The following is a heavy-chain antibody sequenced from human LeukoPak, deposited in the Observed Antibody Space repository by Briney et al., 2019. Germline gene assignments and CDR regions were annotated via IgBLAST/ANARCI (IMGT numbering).Heavy chain of an antibody. V-gene: IGHV3-20*04. J-gene: IGHJ4*02. CDR2: INWNGGST. CDR3: ARAFKYSMSGYYFDY. D-gene: IGHD2-21*01. CDR1: GFTFDDYG. Sequence: GGSLRLSCAASGFTFDDYGMSWVRQAPGKGLEWVSGINWNGGSTGYADSVKGRFSISRDNAKNSLYLQMNSLRAEDTALYYCARAFKYSMSGYYFDYWGQGTLVTVSS.